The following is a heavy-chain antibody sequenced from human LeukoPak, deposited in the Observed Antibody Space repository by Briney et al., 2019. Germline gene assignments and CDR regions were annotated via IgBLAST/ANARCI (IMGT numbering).Heavy chain of an antibody. CDR2: IYYSGST. CDR3: ARLPVAYCSGASCPDY. V-gene: IGHV4-34*01. D-gene: IGHD2-15*01. CDR1: GGSFSGYY. Sequence: SETLSLTCAVYGGSFSGYYWSWIRQPPGKGLEWIGSIYYSGSTYYNPSLKSRVTISVDTSRNQFSLKLSSVTAADTAVYYCARLPVAYCSGASCPDYWGQGTLVTVSS. J-gene: IGHJ4*02.